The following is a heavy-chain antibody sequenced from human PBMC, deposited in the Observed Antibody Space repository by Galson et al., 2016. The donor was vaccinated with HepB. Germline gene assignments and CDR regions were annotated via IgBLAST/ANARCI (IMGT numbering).Heavy chain of an antibody. CDR3: ARDKGTASRPVFDI. CDR1: GFTFNNYA. V-gene: IGHV3-23*01. D-gene: IGHD6-6*01. J-gene: IGHJ3*02. CDR2: ISASDGST. Sequence: SLRLSCAASGFTFNNYAMNWVRQAPGKGLEWVSSISASDGSTYYSDSVNGRFTISRDNSKYTLDLQMNSLRADDTAVYYCARDKGTASRPVFDIWGQGTMVTVSS.